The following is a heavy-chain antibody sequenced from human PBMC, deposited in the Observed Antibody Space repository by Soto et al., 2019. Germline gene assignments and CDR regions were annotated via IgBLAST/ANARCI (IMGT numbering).Heavy chain of an antibody. CDR3: EKEPMAAADYNWFDP. D-gene: IGHD6-13*01. V-gene: IGHV3-23*01. CDR2: ISGGGGSK. CDR1: GFTFSNYS. J-gene: IGHJ5*02. Sequence: PGGSLRLSCAASGFTFSNYSMSWVRQAQGKGLEWVSGISGGGGSKYYVDSVKGRFTISRDNSKNTLYLQMNSLRAEDTAIYYCEKEPMAAADYNWFDPWGQGTLVTVSS.